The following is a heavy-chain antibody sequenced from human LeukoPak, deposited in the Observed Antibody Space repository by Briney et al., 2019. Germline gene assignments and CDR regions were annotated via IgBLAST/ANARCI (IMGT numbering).Heavy chain of an antibody. CDR2: ISGDGGST. CDR1: GFTFDDYV. D-gene: IGHD6-19*01. V-gene: IGHV3-43*02. Sequence: PGGSLRLSCAASGFTFDDYVMYWVRQAPGKGLEWVSLISGDGGSTHYADSVKGRFAISRDNAKNTVYLQMYSLRAEDTAVYYCARGGLDPVDYWGQGTLVTVSS. CDR3: ARGGLDPVDY. J-gene: IGHJ4*02.